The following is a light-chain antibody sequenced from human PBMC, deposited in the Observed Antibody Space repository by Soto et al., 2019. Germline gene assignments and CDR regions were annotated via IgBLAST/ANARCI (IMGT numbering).Light chain of an antibody. CDR1: SSDVGAYNY. CDR3: SSYTSSNTLV. Sequence: QSALTQPASVSGSPGQSITISCTGTSSDVGAYNYVSWYQQHPGKAPKLMIFEVSDRPSGVSNRFSGSKSGNTASLTISGIQAEEEADYYCSSYTSSNTLVFGGGTKLTVL. J-gene: IGLJ2*01. V-gene: IGLV2-14*01. CDR2: EVS.